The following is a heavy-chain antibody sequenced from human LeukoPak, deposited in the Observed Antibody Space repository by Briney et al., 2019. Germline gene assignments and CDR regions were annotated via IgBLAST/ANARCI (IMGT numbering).Heavy chain of an antibody. CDR2: MSGTDTTR. Sequence: PAGSLTLSCVASGFAFSAYEMNWVRQAPGKGLEWVAYMSGTDTTRYYADSVRGRFTISRDNAKNSLYLQMSSLRVEDTALYYCTTLGYHLVSWAERTPVTVSS. CDR3: TTLGYHLVS. V-gene: IGHV3-48*03. CDR1: GFAFSAYE. J-gene: IGHJ4*02. D-gene: IGHD3-22*01.